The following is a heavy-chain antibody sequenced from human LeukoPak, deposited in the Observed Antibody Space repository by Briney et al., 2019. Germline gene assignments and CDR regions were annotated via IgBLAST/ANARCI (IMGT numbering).Heavy chain of an antibody. V-gene: IGHV1-8*03. CDR2: MNPNNGDT. Sequence: ASVKVSCKAPGYTFNTYYISWVRQATGQGLEWMGWMNPNNGDTGYAQKFQDRVTITRNSSISTAYMELSSLRSEDTAVYYCARGRSDSTLFPYWGQGSLVTVSS. CDR3: ARGRSDSTLFPY. CDR1: GYTFNTYY. J-gene: IGHJ4*02. D-gene: IGHD5-18*01.